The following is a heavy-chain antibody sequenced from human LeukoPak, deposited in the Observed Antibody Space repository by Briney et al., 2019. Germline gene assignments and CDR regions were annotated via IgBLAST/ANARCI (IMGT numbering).Heavy chain of an antibody. CDR1: GFTFSSYA. D-gene: IGHD3-10*01. V-gene: IGHV3-23*01. Sequence: GGSLRLSCAASGFTFSSYAMSWVRQAPGKGLEWVSAISGSGGSTYYADSVKGRFTISRDNAKNSLYLQMNSLRAEDTAVYYCARGALTMLRGVTPPDYWGQGTLVTVSS. CDR3: ARGALTMLRGVTPPDY. J-gene: IGHJ4*02. CDR2: ISGSGGST.